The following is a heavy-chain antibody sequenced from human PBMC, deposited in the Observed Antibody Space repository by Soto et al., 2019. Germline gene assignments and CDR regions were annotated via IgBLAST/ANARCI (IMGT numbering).Heavy chain of an antibody. CDR1: GYTFTELS. CDR2: FDPEDGET. J-gene: IGHJ4*02. Sequence: ASVKVSCKASGYTFTELSMHWVRQAPGKGLEWMGGFDPEDGETIYAQKFQGRVTMTEDTSTDTAYMELSSLRSEDTAVYYCARYSDGDGYGDLFAFWGQRSLDTVSS. D-gene: IGHD5-12*01. CDR3: ARYSDGDGYGDLFAF. V-gene: IGHV1-24*01.